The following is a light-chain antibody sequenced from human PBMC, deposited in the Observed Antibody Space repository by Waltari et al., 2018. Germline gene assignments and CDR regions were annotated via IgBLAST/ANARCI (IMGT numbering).Light chain of an antibody. CDR3: LSSDSRGTSRV. CDR1: ALPKQY. J-gene: IGLJ3*02. CDR2: KDT. V-gene: IGLV3-25*03. Sequence: SYELTQPPSVSVSPGQTARITCSGDALPKQYAFWYQQKPGQAPVLIIDKDTQRPSGIPGRFSGSSSGTTVTMTISGVQAEYEADYYCLSSDSRGTSRVFGGGTKLTVL.